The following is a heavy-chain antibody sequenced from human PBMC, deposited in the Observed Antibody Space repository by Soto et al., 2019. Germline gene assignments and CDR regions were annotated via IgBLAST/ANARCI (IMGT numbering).Heavy chain of an antibody. Sequence: SVKVSCKASGGTFSSYAISWVRQAPGQGLEWMGGIIPIFGTANYAQKFQGRVTITADKSTSTAYMELSSLRSEDTAVYYCARGTSLWSGYRYGMDVWGQGTTVTVSS. CDR2: IIPIFGTA. J-gene: IGHJ6*02. D-gene: IGHD3-3*01. V-gene: IGHV1-69*06. CDR3: ARGTSLWSGYRYGMDV. CDR1: GGTFSSYA.